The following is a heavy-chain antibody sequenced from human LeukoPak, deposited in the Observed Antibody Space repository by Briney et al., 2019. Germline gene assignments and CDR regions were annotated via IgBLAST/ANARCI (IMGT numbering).Heavy chain of an antibody. CDR2: IWYDGSNK. V-gene: IGHV3-33*01. CDR1: GFTFSSYG. J-gene: IGHJ4*02. D-gene: IGHD4-17*01. CDR3: ARDGGNGWYFDY. Sequence: PGGSLRLSCAASGFTFSSYGMHWVRQAPGKGLEWVAVIWYDGSNKYYADSVKGRFTISRDNSKNTLYLQMNSLRAEDTAVYYYARDGGNGWYFDYWGQGTLVTVSS.